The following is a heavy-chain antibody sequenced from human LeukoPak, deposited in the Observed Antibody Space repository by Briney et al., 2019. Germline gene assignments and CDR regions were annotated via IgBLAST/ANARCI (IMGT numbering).Heavy chain of an antibody. D-gene: IGHD3-10*01. V-gene: IGHV4-59*08. CDR2: IYCSGSI. CDR3: ARHLYGSGSYDY. Sequence: SETLSPTCTVSGGSISGYYWSWIRQPPGKALEWIGYIYCSGSINYNPSLKSRVTISVDTSKNQFSLNLTSVTAADTAVYYCARHLYGSGSYDYWGQGTLVTVSS. J-gene: IGHJ4*02. CDR1: GGSISGYY.